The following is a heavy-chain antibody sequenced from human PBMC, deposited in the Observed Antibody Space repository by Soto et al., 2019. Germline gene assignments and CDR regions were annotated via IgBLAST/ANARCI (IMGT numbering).Heavy chain of an antibody. V-gene: IGHV4-31*03. J-gene: IGHJ3*02. CDR3: ARGSQLERDALDI. CDR1: GVSINSGGYY. CDR2: IYYTGHT. Sequence: QVQLQESGPGLVKPSQTLSLACSVSGVSINSGGYYWSWIRHHPGKGLEWIGYIYYTGHTFYNPSLKSRVAMSLDTSKNQFSLKLSSVTAADTAVYYCARGSQLERDALDIWGQGTMVTVSS. D-gene: IGHD1-1*01.